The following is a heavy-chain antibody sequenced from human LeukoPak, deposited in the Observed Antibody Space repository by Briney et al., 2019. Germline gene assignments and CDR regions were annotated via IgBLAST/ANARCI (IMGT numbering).Heavy chain of an antibody. Sequence: PGGSLRLSCAASGFTFSSYSMNWVRQAPGKGLEWVSYIGSGGTTIYYADSVKGRSTISRDNAKNSLYLQVNSLRVEDTAMYYCARHEPTGGYYWGQGTLVTVSS. CDR3: ARHEPTGGYY. V-gene: IGHV3-48*01. CDR2: IGSGGTTI. D-gene: IGHD7-27*01. CDR1: GFTFSSYS. J-gene: IGHJ4*02.